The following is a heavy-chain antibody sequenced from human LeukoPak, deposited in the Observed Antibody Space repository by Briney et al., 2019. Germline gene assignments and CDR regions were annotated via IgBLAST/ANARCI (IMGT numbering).Heavy chain of an antibody. CDR1: GGSIGTYY. D-gene: IGHD3-10*01. J-gene: IGHJ4*02. CDR2: IYYTGRT. V-gene: IGHV4-59*01. Sequence: SGPTLVNPSDTLSLTCTVSGGSIGTYYWSWIRQPPGNGLEWIGFIYYTGRTSYNPSLQSRVTISVDTSKNHFSLRLTSVTAADTAVYYCARYLSSGLDYWGQGTLVTVSP. CDR3: ARYLSSGLDY.